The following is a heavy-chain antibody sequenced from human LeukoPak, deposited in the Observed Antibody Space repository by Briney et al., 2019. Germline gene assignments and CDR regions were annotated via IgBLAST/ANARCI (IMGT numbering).Heavy chain of an antibody. CDR3: AKGGYCSGGTCYIRGFDP. Sequence: GASVKVSCKASGGTFSNYAISWMRQAPGQGPEWMGGIIPSFGTANYAQKFEGRVNITADESTNIAYMELRSLRSEDAAVNSCAKGGYCSGGTCYIRGFDPWGQGTLVTVSS. CDR2: IIPSFGTA. D-gene: IGHD2-15*01. CDR1: GGTFSNYA. J-gene: IGHJ5*02. V-gene: IGHV1-69*13.